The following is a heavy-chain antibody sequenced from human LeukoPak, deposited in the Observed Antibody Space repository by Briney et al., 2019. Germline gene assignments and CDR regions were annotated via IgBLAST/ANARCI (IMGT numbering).Heavy chain of an antibody. CDR1: GLTVSSYY. CDR3: ARGGWGYYDSSGYSGDPFDI. CDR2: LYSGGRT. J-gene: IGHJ3*02. Sequence: PGGSLRLSCAASGLTVSSYYMSWVRQAPGKGLEWVSLLYSGGRTYYVDSVKGRLTISRDNSKNTLYLQMNSLRAEDTAVYYCARGGWGYYDSSGYSGDPFDIWGQGTMVTVSS. D-gene: IGHD3-22*01. V-gene: IGHV3-53*01.